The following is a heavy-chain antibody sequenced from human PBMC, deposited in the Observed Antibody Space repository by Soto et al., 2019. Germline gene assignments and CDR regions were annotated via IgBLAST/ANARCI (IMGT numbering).Heavy chain of an antibody. Sequence: ASVKISCKGSGSGYSFSSYWIGWVRQMPGKGLEWMGIIYPGDSDTRYSPSFQGQVTISADKSISTAYLQWSSLKASDTAIYYCARQGPPSDRGVMKTGAYYYYMDVWGKGTTVTVSS. J-gene: IGHJ6*03. CDR2: IYPGDSDT. CDR1: GSGYSFSSYW. D-gene: IGHD3-10*01. V-gene: IGHV5-51*01. CDR3: ARQGPPSDRGVMKTGAYYYYMDV.